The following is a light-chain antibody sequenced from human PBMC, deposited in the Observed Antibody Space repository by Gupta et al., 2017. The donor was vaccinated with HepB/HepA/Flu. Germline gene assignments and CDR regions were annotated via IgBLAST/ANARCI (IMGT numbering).Light chain of an antibody. J-gene: IGLJ3*02. CDR2: RVT. CDR3: SSYTSSETCV. CDR1: RSDVGIY. V-gene: IGLV2-14*01. Sequence: QSALTQPASVSGSPGQSITMSCTGIRSDVGIYVSWYQQYTGKSPKRSRERVTNRPSGISDRGSGSKSGNKAYLNISGLQAEDEAYDYCSSYTSSETCVFGGGIKLTVL.